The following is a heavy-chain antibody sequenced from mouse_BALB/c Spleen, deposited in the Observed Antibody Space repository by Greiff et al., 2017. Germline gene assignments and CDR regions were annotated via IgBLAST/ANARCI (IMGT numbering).Heavy chain of an antibody. J-gene: IGHJ1*01. Sequence: VQLVESGPGLVAPSQSLSITCTVSGFSLTGYGVNWVRQPPGKGLEWLGMIWGDGSTDYNSALKSRLSISKDNSKSQVFLKMNSLQTDDTARYYCARGGGAYYGSSYSHFDVWGAGTTVTVSS. D-gene: IGHD1-1*01. CDR3: ARGGGAYYGSSYSHFDV. CDR2: IWGDGST. V-gene: IGHV2-6-7*01. CDR1: GFSLTGYG.